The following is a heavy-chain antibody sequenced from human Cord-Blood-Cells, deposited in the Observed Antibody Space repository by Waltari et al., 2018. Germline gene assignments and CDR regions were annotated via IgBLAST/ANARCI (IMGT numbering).Heavy chain of an antibody. CDR1: GGSFSGYS. D-gene: IGHD2-15*01. Sequence: QVQLQQWGAGLLKPSETLSPTCAVSGGSFSGYSRSWIRQPQGKGLEWIGEINHSGSTNYNPSLKSRVTISVDTSKNQFSLKLSSVTAADTAVYYCARDVADCSGGSCYHAFDIWGQGTMVTVSS. CDR3: ARDVADCSGGSCYHAFDI. CDR2: INHSGST. V-gene: IGHV4-34*01. J-gene: IGHJ3*02.